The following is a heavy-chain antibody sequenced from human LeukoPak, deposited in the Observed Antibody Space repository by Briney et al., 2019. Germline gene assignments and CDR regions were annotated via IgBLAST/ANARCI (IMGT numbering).Heavy chain of an antibody. CDR1: GFIFSGST. CDR3: TRLRGGSGDYGAYYYYSGMDV. J-gene: IGHJ6*02. D-gene: IGHD4-17*01. Sequence: GGSLRLSCAASGFIFSGSTMHWVRQASGKGLEWVGRIRSKANSYATAYGASLKGRFTISRDDSKNTAYLQMSSLKTEDTAVYYCTRLRGGSGDYGAYYYYSGMDVWGQGTTVTVSS. V-gene: IGHV3-73*01. CDR2: IRSKANSYAT.